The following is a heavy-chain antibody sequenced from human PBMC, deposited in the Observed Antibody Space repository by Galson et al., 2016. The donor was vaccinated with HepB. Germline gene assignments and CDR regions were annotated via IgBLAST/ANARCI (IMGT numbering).Heavy chain of an antibody. Sequence: SVKVSCKASGYTFTTYDINWVRQATGQGLEWMGWMNPNSGNTGYAQKFQGRVTMTRNTAISTAYMVLSSLRSEDTAVYYCARGSSIAAHFYYYAVDVWGQGTTVTVSS. V-gene: IGHV1-8*01. D-gene: IGHD6-6*01. CDR2: MNPNSGNT. CDR1: GYTFTTYD. J-gene: IGHJ6*02. CDR3: ARGSSIAAHFYYYAVDV.